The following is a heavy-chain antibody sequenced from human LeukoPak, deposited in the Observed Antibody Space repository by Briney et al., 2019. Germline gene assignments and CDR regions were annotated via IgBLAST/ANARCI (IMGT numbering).Heavy chain of an antibody. D-gene: IGHD1-1*01. CDR2: IWYDASNQ. Sequence: PGGSLRLSCAASGFDFRSYGMHWVRQAPGKGPEWVAIIWYDASNQYYADSVKGRLTISRDNSKNTLYLQMNTLRAEDTALYYCAKDRDSTSSRSTYFDSWGQGTLVSVSS. J-gene: IGHJ4*02. CDR1: GFDFRSYG. V-gene: IGHV3-33*06. CDR3: AKDRDSTSSRSTYFDS.